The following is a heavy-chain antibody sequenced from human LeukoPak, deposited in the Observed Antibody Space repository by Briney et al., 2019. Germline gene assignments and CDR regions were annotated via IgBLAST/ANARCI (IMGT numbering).Heavy chain of an antibody. Sequence: SETLSLTCTVSGGSISRYYWSCIRQPAGKGLEWIGRIYSSGSTNYNPSLKSRVTMSVDTSKNQFSLKLSSVTAADTAVYDCARARTSGHNPYFDYWGQGTLVTVSS. J-gene: IGHJ4*02. V-gene: IGHV4-4*07. D-gene: IGHD2-8*01. CDR3: ARARTSGHNPYFDY. CDR2: IYSSGST. CDR1: GGSISRYY.